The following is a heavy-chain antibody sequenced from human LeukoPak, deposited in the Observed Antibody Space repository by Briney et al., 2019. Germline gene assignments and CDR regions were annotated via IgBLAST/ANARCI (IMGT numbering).Heavy chain of an antibody. Sequence: SETLSLTCTVSGGSISSYYWSWIRQPPGKGLEWIGYIYYSGSTNYNPSLKSRVTISVDTSKNQFSLKLSSVTAADTAVYYCARSDVLRFLEWSALDYWGQGTLVTVSS. CDR3: ARSDVLRFLEWSALDY. CDR2: IYYSGST. J-gene: IGHJ4*02. D-gene: IGHD3-3*01. CDR1: GGSISSYY. V-gene: IGHV4-59*01.